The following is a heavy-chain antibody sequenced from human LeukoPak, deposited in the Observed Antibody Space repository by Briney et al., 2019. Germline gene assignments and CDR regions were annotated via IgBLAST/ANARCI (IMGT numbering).Heavy chain of an antibody. Sequence: SDTLSLTCTVSGGSISSYYWSWIRKPAAKGLEWIGRLYTSWSTNYHPSLKSRVTISVDTSNNQFSLKLNSVTAADTAVFYWCSSTWYSSGPSFWGQGTMVTVSS. CDR3: CSSTWYSSGPSF. J-gene: IGHJ3*01. CDR2: LYTSWST. CDR1: GGSISSYY. V-gene: IGHV4-4*07. D-gene: IGHD6-19*01.